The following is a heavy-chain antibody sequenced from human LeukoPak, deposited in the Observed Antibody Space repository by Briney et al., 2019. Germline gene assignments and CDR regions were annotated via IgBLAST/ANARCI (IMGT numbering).Heavy chain of an antibody. CDR2: INEDGSEK. CDR3: ARGETMDV. D-gene: IGHD5-24*01. V-gene: IGHV3-7*01. Sequence: GGSLRLSCVASGLTFNTYWMSWVRQAPGKGPEWVANINEDGSEKHYVGSVRGRFTISRDNADNSLHLQMNSLRPEDMAVYYCARGETMDVWGKGTTVTVSS. J-gene: IGHJ6*03. CDR1: GLTFNTYW.